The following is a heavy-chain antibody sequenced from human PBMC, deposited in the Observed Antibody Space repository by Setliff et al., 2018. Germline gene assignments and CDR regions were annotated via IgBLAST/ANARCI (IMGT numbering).Heavy chain of an antibody. CDR3: ARGKSVTASNWFDP. CDR2: IYYSGST. D-gene: IGHD5-18*01. J-gene: IGHJ5*02. V-gene: IGHV4-39*07. Sequence: SETLSLTCTVSGGSISSSIYYWGWIRQPPGKGLEWIGSIYYSGSTYYNPSLKSRVTISVDTSKNQFSLKRSSVTAADTAVYYCARGKSVTASNWFDPWGQGTLVTVSS. CDR1: GGSISSSIYY.